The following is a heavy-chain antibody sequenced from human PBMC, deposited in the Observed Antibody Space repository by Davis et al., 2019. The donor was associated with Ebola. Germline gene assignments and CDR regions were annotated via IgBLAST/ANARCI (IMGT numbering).Heavy chain of an antibody. CDR3: ARVVDYKYMDV. J-gene: IGHJ6*03. D-gene: IGHD2-21*01. V-gene: IGHV4-31*03. CDR1: GVTISSGGYY. Sequence: PSETLSLSCTVSGVTISSGGYYWSWIRQPPGTGLEWFRYIYYSGSTYYNPSLKSRVTISVDTSKNQFSLNLSSVTAADTAVYYCARVVDYKYMDVWGKGTTVTVSS. CDR2: IYYSGST.